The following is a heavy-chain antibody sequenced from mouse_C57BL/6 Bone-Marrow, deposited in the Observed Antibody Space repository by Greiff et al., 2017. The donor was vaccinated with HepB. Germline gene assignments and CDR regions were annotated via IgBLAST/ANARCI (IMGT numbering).Heavy chain of an antibody. Sequence: VKLQESGAELVKPGASVKISCKASGYAFSSYWMNWVKQRPGKGLEWIGQIYPGDGDTNYNGKLKGKATLTADKSSSTAYMQLSSLTAEDSAVYFCAREVYDGYYEFAYWGQGTLVTVSA. CDR2: IYPGDGDT. CDR1: GYAFSSYW. V-gene: IGHV1-80*01. J-gene: IGHJ3*01. D-gene: IGHD2-3*01. CDR3: AREVYDGYYEFAY.